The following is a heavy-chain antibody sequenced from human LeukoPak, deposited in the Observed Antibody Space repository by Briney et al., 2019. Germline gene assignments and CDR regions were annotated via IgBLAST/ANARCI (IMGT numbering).Heavy chain of an antibody. J-gene: IGHJ4*02. CDR1: GYTLTELS. Sequence: ASVKVSCKVSGYTLTELSMHWVRQAPGKGLEWMGGFDPEDGETIYAQKFQGRVTTTEDTSTDTAYMELSSLRSEDTAVYYCATKTYYYDSSGYFSLPDYWGQGTLVTVSS. V-gene: IGHV1-24*01. D-gene: IGHD3-22*01. CDR2: FDPEDGET. CDR3: ATKTYYYDSSGYFSLPDY.